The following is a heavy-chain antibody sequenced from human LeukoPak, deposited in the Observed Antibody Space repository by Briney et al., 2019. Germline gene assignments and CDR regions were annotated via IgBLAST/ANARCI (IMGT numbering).Heavy chain of an antibody. CDR1: GGTFSSYA. CDR2: IIPILGIA. V-gene: IGHV1-69*04. CDR3: ARDTHTHDAFDI. J-gene: IGHJ3*02. Sequence: SVKVSCKASGGTFSSYAISWVRQAPGQGLEWMGRIIPILGIANYAQKFQGRVTITADKSTSTAYMELSSLRSEDTAVYYCARDTHTHDAFDIWGQGTMVAVSS. D-gene: IGHD2-15*01.